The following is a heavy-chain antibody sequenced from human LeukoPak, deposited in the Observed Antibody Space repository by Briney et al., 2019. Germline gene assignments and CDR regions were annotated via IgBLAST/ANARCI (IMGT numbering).Heavy chain of an antibody. Sequence: PGGSLRLSCAASGFTVSSNYMSWVRQAPGKGLEWVSVIYSGGSTYYADSVKGRFTISRDNSKNTLYLQMNSLRAEDTAVYYCATTVTSGTGDYWGQGTLATVSS. D-gene: IGHD4-17*01. CDR2: IYSGGST. CDR3: ATTVTSGTGDY. J-gene: IGHJ4*02. V-gene: IGHV3-53*01. CDR1: GFTVSSNY.